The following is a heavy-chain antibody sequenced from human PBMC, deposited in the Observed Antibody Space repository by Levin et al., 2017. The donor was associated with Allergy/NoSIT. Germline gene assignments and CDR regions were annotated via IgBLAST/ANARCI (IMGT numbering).Heavy chain of an antibody. V-gene: IGHV3-11*01. CDR3: ARGSVRWLQQNYWYFDL. J-gene: IGHJ2*01. D-gene: IGHD5-24*01. CDR1: GFTFSDYY. Sequence: LSLTCAASGFTFSDYYMSWIRQAPGKGLEWVSYISSSGSTIYYADSVKGRFTISRDNAKNSLYLQMNSLRAEDTAVYYCARGSVRWLQQNYWYFDLWGRGTLVTVSS. CDR2: ISSSGSTI.